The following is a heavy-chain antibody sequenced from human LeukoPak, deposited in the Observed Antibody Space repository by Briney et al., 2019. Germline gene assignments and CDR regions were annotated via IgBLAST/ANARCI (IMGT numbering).Heavy chain of an antibody. Sequence: PGGSLRLSCAASGFTFSSYWMSWVRQAPGKGLEWVANIKQDGSEKYYVDSVKGRFTISRDNAKNSLYLQMNSLRAEDTAVYYCARDEAAARPDKYYGMDVWGQGTTVTVSS. CDR3: ARDEAAARPDKYYGMDV. V-gene: IGHV3-7*01. D-gene: IGHD6-6*01. CDR1: GFTFSSYW. CDR2: IKQDGSEK. J-gene: IGHJ6*02.